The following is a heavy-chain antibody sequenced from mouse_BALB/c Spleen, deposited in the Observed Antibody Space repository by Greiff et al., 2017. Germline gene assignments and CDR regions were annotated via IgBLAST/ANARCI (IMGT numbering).Heavy chain of an antibody. V-gene: IGHV1S56*01. CDR1: GYTFTSYY. D-gene: IGHD2-14*01. Sequence: VQLVESGPELVKPGASVKMSCKASGYTFTSYYIHWVKQRPGQGLEWIGWIYPGDGSTKYNEKFKGKTTLTADKSSSTAYMLLSSLTSEDSAIYFCARGPYYRYDHAMDYWGQGTSVTVSS. CDR2: IYPGDGST. J-gene: IGHJ4*01. CDR3: ARGPYYRYDHAMDY.